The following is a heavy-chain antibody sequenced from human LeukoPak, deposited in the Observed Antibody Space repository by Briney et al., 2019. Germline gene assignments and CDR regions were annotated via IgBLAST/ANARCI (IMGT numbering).Heavy chain of an antibody. CDR2: IKQGRSEK. CDR1: GFTFSSYW. Sequence: GGSLRLSCAASGFTFSSYWMSWVRQAPGKGLEWVANIKQGRSEKYYVDSVKGRFTISRDNAKNSLYLQMSSLRAEDTAVYYCARGWPLGITFGGVMTPHAYWGQGTLVTVSS. J-gene: IGHJ4*02. V-gene: IGHV3-7*05. CDR3: ARGWPLGITFGGVMTPHAY. D-gene: IGHD3-16*01.